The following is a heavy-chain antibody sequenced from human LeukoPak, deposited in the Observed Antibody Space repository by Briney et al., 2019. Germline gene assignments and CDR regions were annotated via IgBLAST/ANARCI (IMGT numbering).Heavy chain of an antibody. Sequence: SETLSLTCAVYSGSFSGYYWSWIRQPPGKGLEWIGEINHSGSTNYNPSLKSRVTISVDTSKNQFSLKLTSVTAADTAVYYCARTSLADYWGQGTLVTVSS. J-gene: IGHJ4*02. CDR3: ARTSLADY. V-gene: IGHV4-34*01. CDR2: INHSGST. CDR1: SGSFSGYY.